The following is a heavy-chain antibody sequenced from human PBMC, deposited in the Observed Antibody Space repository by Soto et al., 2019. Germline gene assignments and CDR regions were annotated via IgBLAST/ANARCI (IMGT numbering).Heavy chain of an antibody. V-gene: IGHV3-23*01. J-gene: IGHJ6*01. D-gene: IGHD2-21*01. Sequence: WRTLRLSCAACGITFSSYTISWVRQAPGKGPGGVSLVESSGRALYTDSGKGRFTGSRDNSKRTVYLHMNSLRVEDTGVYYCAKRIQRGKYSCKIWG. CDR1: GITFSSYT. CDR3: AKRIQRGKYSCKI. CDR2: VESSGRA.